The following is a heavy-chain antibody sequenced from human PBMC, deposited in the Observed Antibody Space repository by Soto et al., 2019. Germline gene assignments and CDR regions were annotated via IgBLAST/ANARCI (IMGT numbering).Heavy chain of an antibody. Sequence: QPGGSLRLSCAASGFTFSSYAMHWVRQAPGKGLEWVAVISYDGSNKYYADSVKGRFTISRDNSKNTLYLQMNSLRAEDTAVYYCANQGIAAAGTSGGLDYWGQGTLVTVSS. J-gene: IGHJ4*02. V-gene: IGHV3-30-3*01. CDR3: ANQGIAAAGTSGGLDY. CDR2: ISYDGSNK. CDR1: GFTFSSYA. D-gene: IGHD6-13*01.